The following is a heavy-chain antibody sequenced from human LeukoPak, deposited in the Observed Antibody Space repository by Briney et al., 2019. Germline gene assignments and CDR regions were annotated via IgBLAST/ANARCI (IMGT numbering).Heavy chain of an antibody. CDR1: GGSISSGDYY. V-gene: IGHV4-30-4*01. CDR2: IYYSGTT. CDR3: ARENDNWFDP. J-gene: IGHJ5*02. Sequence: SQTLSLTCTVSGGSISSGDYYWSWIRQPLGKGLEWIGYIYYSGTTYYNPSLKSRVTISVDTSKNQFSLNVNSVTAADTAVYYCARENDNWFDPWGQGTLVTVSS. D-gene: IGHD1-1*01.